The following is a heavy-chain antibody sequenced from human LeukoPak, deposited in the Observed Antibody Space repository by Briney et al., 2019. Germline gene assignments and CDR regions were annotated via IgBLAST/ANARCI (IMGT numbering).Heavy chain of an antibody. CDR2: IYSGGNT. Sequence: GGSLRLSCAASGFTVSSNYMTWVRQAPGKGLEWVSVIYSGGNTYYVDSVKGRFTISRDNSKNTLYLQMNSLRAEDTAVYYCARDLYRIVVVPHYFDYWGQGTLVTVSS. J-gene: IGHJ4*02. CDR1: GFTVSSNY. CDR3: ARDLYRIVVVPHYFDY. D-gene: IGHD3-22*01. V-gene: IGHV3-53*01.